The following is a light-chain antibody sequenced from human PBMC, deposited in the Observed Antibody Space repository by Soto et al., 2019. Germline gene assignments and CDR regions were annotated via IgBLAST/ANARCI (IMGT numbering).Light chain of an antibody. CDR3: SSYTSTGTVL. CDR1: SSDVGAYKY. CDR2: EVS. V-gene: IGLV2-14*01. Sequence: QSALPQPASVSGSPGQSITISCTGTSSDVGAYKYVSWYQQHPGKAPRLMISEVSLRPSGVSNRFSGSKSGNTASLTISGVQAEDEADYYCSSYTSTGTVLFGGGTKLTVL. J-gene: IGLJ2*01.